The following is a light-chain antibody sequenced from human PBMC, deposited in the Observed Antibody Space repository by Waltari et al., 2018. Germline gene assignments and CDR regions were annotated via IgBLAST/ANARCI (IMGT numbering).Light chain of an antibody. J-gene: IGLJ3*02. CDR3: ATWDDSLNAWV. V-gene: IGLV1-44*01. CDR1: YSNIGRNA. Sequence: QSVLTQPPSASGTPGQRVTISCSGSYSNIGRNAVNWYQQLPEAAPQLLIYFGNQRPSGVPDRFAGSKSGTSASLAISGLQSEDEAVYHCATWDDSLNAWVFGGGTKVTVL. CDR2: FGN.